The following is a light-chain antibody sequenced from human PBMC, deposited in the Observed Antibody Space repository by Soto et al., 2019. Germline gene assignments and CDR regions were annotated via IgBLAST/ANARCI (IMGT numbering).Light chain of an antibody. J-gene: IGKJ5*01. CDR3: QQYNNGPPNT. Sequence: EIVLTQSPATLSLSPGEGATLSCRASQSVSSNLAWYQQKPGQAPRLLIYGASTRATGIPARFSGSGSGTEFTLTISSLQSEDFAVYYCQQYNNGPPNTFGQGTRLEIK. CDR2: GAS. V-gene: IGKV3D-15*01. CDR1: QSVSSN.